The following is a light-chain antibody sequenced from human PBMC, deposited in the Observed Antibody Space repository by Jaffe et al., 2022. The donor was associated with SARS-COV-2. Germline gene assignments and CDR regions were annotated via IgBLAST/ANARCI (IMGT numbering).Light chain of an antibody. J-gene: IGKJ5*01. CDR3: QQYYSTPIT. Sequence: DIVLTQSPDSLSVSLGERATINCKSSQSVLYSSNNENHLAWYRQKPGQPPKLLIYWASTRESGVPDRFSGSGSETDFTLTISSLQAEDVAVYYCQQYYSTPITFGQGTRLEIK. CDR1: QSVLYSSNNENH. V-gene: IGKV4-1*01. CDR2: WAS.